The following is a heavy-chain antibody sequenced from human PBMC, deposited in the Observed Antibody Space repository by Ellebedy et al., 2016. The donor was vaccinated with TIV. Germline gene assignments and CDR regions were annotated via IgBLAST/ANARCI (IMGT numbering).Heavy chain of an antibody. CDR3: ATDGSYGDFRSPAHAFES. Sequence: GESLKISCAASGFSFSSYWMSWVRQAPGKGLEWVANINQGGSERHYVDSVKGRFTISRDNAKNSLYLQLNSLRAEDTAVYYCATDGSYGDFRSPAHAFESWGRGTMVSVSS. J-gene: IGHJ3*02. D-gene: IGHD4-17*01. V-gene: IGHV3-7*01. CDR2: INQGGSER. CDR1: GFSFSSYW.